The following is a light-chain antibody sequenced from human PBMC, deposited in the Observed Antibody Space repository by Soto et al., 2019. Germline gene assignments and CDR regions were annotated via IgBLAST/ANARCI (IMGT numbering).Light chain of an antibody. CDR1: NSDVGGYNY. V-gene: IGLV2-11*01. CDR3: CSYAGTYVYV. J-gene: IGLJ1*01. CDR2: DVN. Sequence: QSALTQPRSVSGYPGQSVAISCTGTNSDVGGYNYVYWYQQHPGKAPKLMIYDVNMRPSGVPDRFSGSKSGNTASLTISGLQADDEADYYCCSYAGTYVYVFGTGTKLTVL.